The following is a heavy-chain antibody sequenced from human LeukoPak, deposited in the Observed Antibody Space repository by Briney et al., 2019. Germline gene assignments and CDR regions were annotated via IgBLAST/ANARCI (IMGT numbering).Heavy chain of an antibody. CDR2: ISYDGSNK. CDR3: ARVGVTTGYYYYYYYMDV. Sequence: GSLRLSCAASGFTFSSYAMHWVRQAPGKGLEWVAVISYDGSNKYYADSVKGRFTISRDNSKNTLYLQMNSLRAEDTAVYYCARVGVTTGYYYYYYYMDVWGKGTTVTVSS. D-gene: IGHD4-11*01. V-gene: IGHV3-30*04. CDR1: GFTFSSYA. J-gene: IGHJ6*03.